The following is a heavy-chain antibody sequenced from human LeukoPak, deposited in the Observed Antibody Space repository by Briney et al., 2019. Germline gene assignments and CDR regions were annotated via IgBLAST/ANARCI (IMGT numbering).Heavy chain of an antibody. CDR1: GFTFSSYG. CDR2: ISYDGSNK. J-gene: IGHJ6*02. Sequence: GGSLRLSCAASGFTFSSYGMHWVRQAPGKGLEWVAVISYDGSNKYYADSVKGRFTISRDNSKNTLYLQMNSLRAEDTAVYYCAKVLWFRVNGMDVWGQGTTVTVSS. CDR3: AKVLWFRVNGMDV. D-gene: IGHD3-10*01. V-gene: IGHV3-30*18.